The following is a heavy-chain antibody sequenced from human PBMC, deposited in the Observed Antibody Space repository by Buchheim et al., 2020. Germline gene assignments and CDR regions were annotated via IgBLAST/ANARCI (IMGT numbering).Heavy chain of an antibody. CDR2: TYYSGGT. V-gene: IGHV4-30-4*01. CDR3: ARDGSGGYFGH. D-gene: IGHD3-10*01. CDR1: GGSISSGDYY. Sequence: QVQLQESGPGLVKPSQTLSLTCTVSGGSISSGDYYWSWIRQPPGKVLEWIGYTYYSGGTYYNPSLKSRVTISVDTSKNQFSLNLSSVTAAGAGVYCCARDGSGGYFGHWGQG. J-gene: IGHJ1*01.